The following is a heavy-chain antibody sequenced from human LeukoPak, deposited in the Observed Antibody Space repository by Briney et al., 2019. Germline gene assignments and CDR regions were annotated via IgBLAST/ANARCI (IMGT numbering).Heavy chain of an antibody. J-gene: IGHJ5*02. D-gene: IGHD3-3*01. CDR2: ISGSGGST. Sequence: GGSLRLSCAAPGFTVSSNYMSWVRQAPGKGLEWVSAISGSGGSTYYADSVKGRFTISRDNSKNTLYLQMNSLRAEDTAVYYCAKVVWSGYEYDPWGQGTLVTVSS. CDR3: AKVVWSGYEYDP. V-gene: IGHV3-23*01. CDR1: GFTVSSNY.